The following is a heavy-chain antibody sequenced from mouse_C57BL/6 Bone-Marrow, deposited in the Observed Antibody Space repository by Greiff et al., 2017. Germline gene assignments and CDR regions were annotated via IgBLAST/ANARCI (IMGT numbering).Heavy chain of an antibody. V-gene: IGHV1-55*01. CDR1: GYTFTSYW. Sequence: QVQLQQPGAELVKPGASVKMSCKASGYTFTSYWITWVKQRPGQGLEWIGDIYPGSGSTNYNEKFKSKATLTVDTSSSTAYMQLSSLTSADSAVYYCARSPNWILYAMDYWGQGTSVTVSS. CDR3: ARSPNWILYAMDY. J-gene: IGHJ4*01. CDR2: IYPGSGST. D-gene: IGHD4-1*01.